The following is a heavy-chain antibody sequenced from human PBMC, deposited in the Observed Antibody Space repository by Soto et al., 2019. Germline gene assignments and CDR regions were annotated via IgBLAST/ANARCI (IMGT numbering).Heavy chain of an antibody. Sequence: QVLLQESGPGLVKPSETLSLTCSVSNVSIKSSYWNCIRQSPGKGLEWIGFVYYTGTTKYNPSLKGRDTISVDTSNNEFSLKLTSVTTADTAFYFCATDFARRGPFDPWRQGTLVTVSS. CDR2: VYYTGTT. J-gene: IGHJ5*02. CDR3: ATDFARRGPFDP. D-gene: IGHD3-3*01. V-gene: IGHV4-59*01. CDR1: NVSIKSSY.